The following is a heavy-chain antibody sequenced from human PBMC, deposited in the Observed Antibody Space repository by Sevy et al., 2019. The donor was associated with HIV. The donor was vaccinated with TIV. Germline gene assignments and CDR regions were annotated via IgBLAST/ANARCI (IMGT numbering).Heavy chain of an antibody. J-gene: IGHJ4*02. V-gene: IGHV5-51*01. Sequence: GESLKISCKGSGYSFTNYWIAWVRQMPGKGLEWMGIIYPGDSETRYSPSFQGHVTISADKSISTAYLHWSSLKASDIAMYYCARFYDRSGHFPSDYWGQGTLVTVSS. CDR2: IYPGDSET. CDR1: GYSFTNYW. CDR3: ARFYDRSGHFPSDY. D-gene: IGHD3-22*01.